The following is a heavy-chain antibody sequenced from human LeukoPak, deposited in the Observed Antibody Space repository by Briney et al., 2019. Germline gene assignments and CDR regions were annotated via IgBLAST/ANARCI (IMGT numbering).Heavy chain of an antibody. D-gene: IGHD2-15*01. CDR1: GGTFSSYA. CDR2: IIPIFGTA. CDR3: ASSIYCSGGSCSQFDP. Sequence: ASVKVSCKASGGTFSSYAISWVRQAPGQGLEWMGGIIPIFGTANCAQKFQGRVTITADESTSTAYMELSSLRSEDTAVYYCASSIYCSGGSCSQFDPWGQGTLVTVSS. V-gene: IGHV1-69*13. J-gene: IGHJ5*02.